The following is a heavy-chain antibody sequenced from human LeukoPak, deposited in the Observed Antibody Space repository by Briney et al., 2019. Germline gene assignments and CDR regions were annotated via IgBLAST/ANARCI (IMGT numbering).Heavy chain of an antibody. V-gene: IGHV3-21*01. J-gene: IGHJ4*02. CDR1: GFTFSSYY. Sequence: PGGSLRLSCAASGFTFSSYYMSWVRQAPGKGLEWVSSISSSSTYMFYADSVRGRFTISRDNAKNSLYLQMNSLRAEDTAVYYCARDRGSGWHTFDYWGQGNLVTVSS. CDR2: ISSSSTYM. CDR3: ARDRGSGWHTFDY. D-gene: IGHD6-19*01.